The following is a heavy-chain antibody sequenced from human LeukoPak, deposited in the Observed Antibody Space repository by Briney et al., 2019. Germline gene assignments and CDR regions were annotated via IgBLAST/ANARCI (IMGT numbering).Heavy chain of an antibody. D-gene: IGHD6-13*01. CDR1: GFTFSSYA. V-gene: IGHV3-23*01. J-gene: IGHJ6*03. CDR3: AKHLGAAAGPTDYYYYIDV. Sequence: PGGSLRLSCAASGFTFSSYAMSWVRQAPGKGLEWVSAISGSGGSTYYADSVKGRFTISRDNSKNTLYLQMNSLRAEDTAVYYCAKHLGAAAGPTDYYYYIDVWGKGTTVTVSS. CDR2: ISGSGGST.